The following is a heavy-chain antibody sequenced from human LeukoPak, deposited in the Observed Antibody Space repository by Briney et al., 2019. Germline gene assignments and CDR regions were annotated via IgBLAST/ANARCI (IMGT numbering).Heavy chain of an antibody. V-gene: IGHV3-21*01. J-gene: IGHJ4*02. D-gene: IGHD4-17*01. CDR1: GFTVSSNY. CDR2: ISSSSSYI. Sequence: GGSLRLSCAASGFTVSSNYMSWVRQAPGKGLEWVSSISSSSSYIYYADSVKGRFTISRDNAKNSLYLQMNSLRAEDTAVYYCARVEADGDYAGLDYWGQGTLVTVSS. CDR3: ARVEADGDYAGLDY.